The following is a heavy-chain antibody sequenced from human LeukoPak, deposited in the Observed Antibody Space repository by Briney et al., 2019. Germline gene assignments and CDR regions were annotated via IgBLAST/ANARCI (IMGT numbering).Heavy chain of an antibody. D-gene: IGHD6-19*01. J-gene: IGHJ4*02. V-gene: IGHV3-30-3*01. Sequence: QTGGSLRLSCAASGFTFSNYAMHWVRRAPGKALEWVATISSDGGNRYYSDSVKGRFTISRDNSKNTLYLQMNSLRPEDTAVFHCARGRAVTGSTVIDYWGQGTLVTVSS. CDR1: GFTFSNYA. CDR3: ARGRAVTGSTVIDY. CDR2: ISSDGGNR.